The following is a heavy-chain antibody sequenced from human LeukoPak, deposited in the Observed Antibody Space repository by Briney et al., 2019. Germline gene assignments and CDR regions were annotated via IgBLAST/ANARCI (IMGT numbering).Heavy chain of an antibody. Sequence: GESLKISCKGSGYSFTTYWIGWVRQMPGKGLEWMGIIYPGDSDTGYSPSFQGQVTISADKSITTAYLQWSSLKASDAAMYYCARRVYGSSDFYYAFDYWGQGTLVTVSS. CDR2: IYPGDSDT. CDR1: GYSFTTYW. CDR3: ARRVYGSSDFYYAFDY. J-gene: IGHJ4*02. D-gene: IGHD3-22*01. V-gene: IGHV5-51*01.